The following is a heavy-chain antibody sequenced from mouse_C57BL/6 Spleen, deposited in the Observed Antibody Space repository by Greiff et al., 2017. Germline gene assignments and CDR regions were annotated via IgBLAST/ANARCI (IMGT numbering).Heavy chain of an antibody. V-gene: IGHV1-59*01. D-gene: IGHD1-1*01. CDR3: ARRGYYYGPYAKDY. CDR2: IDPSDSYT. CDR1: GYTFTSYW. Sequence: QVQLQQPGAELVRPGTSVKLSCKASGYTFTSYWMHWVKQRPGQGLEWIGVIDPSDSYTNYNQKFKGKATLTVDTSSSTAYMQLSSLTSEDSAVYYCARRGYYYGPYAKDYWGQGTSVTVSS. J-gene: IGHJ4*01.